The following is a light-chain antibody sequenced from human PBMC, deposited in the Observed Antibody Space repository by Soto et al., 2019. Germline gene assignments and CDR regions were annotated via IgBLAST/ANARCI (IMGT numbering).Light chain of an antibody. CDR3: HQYGTSPAT. V-gene: IGKV3-20*01. CDR2: DAS. Sequence: EIVLTQSPGTLSLSPGERATLSCRASQSVRSTYVAWYQQKPGQAPRLLIFDASSRATGIPDRFSGSGSGTDFPVTISSLEPEDFAVYYCHQYGTSPATFGQGTKVEIK. CDR1: QSVRSTY. J-gene: IGKJ1*01.